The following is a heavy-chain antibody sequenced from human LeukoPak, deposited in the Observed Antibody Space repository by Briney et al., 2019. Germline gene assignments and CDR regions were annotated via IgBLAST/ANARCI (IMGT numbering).Heavy chain of an antibody. V-gene: IGHV3-73*01. Sequence: GGSLRLSCASSRFTFSGSAMHWVRQASGKGLEWVGRIRSKANSYATAYAASVKGRFTISRDDSKNTAYLQMNSLKTEDTAVYYCTSLGDGYNYIDIWGQGTMVTVSS. CDR2: IRSKANSYAT. CDR3: TSLGDGYNYIDI. J-gene: IGHJ3*02. D-gene: IGHD5-24*01. CDR1: RFTFSGSA.